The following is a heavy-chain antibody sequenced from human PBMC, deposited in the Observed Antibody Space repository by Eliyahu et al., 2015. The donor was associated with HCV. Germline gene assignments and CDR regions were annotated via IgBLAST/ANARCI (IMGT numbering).Heavy chain of an antibody. CDR1: GFXFSSXA. V-gene: IGHV3-23*04. J-gene: IGHJ4*02. Sequence: EVQLVESGGGLVQPGGSLRLSCAASGFXFSSXAXXWXRRAPGKGLGWVSAISGSGGSTYYADSVKGRFTISRDNSKNTLYLQMNSLRAEDTAVYYCAKTPEGLYYDILTGYHRPHYFDYWGQGTLVTVSS. D-gene: IGHD3-9*01. CDR3: AKTPEGLYYDILTGYHRPHYFDY. CDR2: ISGSGGST.